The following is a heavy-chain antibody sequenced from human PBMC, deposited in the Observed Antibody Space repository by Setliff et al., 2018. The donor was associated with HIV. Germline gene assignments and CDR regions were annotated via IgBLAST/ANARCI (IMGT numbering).Heavy chain of an antibody. J-gene: IGHJ4*02. CDR2: MYYRGNT. CDR3: ARETYYYDSSGYPGFDS. CDR1: GGSISSGGYY. Sequence: SETLSLTCTVSGGSISSGGYYWSWIRQHPGKGLEWIGSMYYRGNTYYNPSLQSRVAISVDTSKNHFSLRLRSVTAADTAVYYCARETYYYDSSGYPGFDSWGQGTLVTVSS. V-gene: IGHV4-39*07. D-gene: IGHD3-22*01.